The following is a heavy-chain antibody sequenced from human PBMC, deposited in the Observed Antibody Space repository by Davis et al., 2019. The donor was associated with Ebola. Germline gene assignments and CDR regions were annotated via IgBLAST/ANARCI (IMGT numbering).Heavy chain of an antibody. CDR3: ARERYSSSWPDY. CDR2: INAGNGNT. Sequence: AASVKVSCKASGYAFTSYAMHWVRQAPGQRLEWMGWINAGNGNTKYSQKFQGRVTITRDTSASTVYMELSSLRSEDTAVYYCARERYSSSWPDYWGQGTLVTVSS. J-gene: IGHJ4*02. CDR1: GYAFTSYA. V-gene: IGHV1-3*01. D-gene: IGHD6-13*01.